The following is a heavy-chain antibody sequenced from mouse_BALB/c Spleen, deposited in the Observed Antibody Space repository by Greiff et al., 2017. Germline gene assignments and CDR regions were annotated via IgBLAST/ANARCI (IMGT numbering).Heavy chain of an antibody. CDR3: AREENYYGSYFDY. J-gene: IGHJ2*01. D-gene: IGHD1-1*01. CDR1: GFTFSSYA. V-gene: IGHV5-6-5*01. CDR2: ISSGGST. Sequence: EVQVVESGGGLVKPGGSLKLSCAASGFTFSSYAMSWVRQTPEKRLEWVASISSGGSTYYPDSVKGRFTISRDNARNILYLQMSSLRSEDTAMYYCAREENYYGSYFDYWGQGTTLTVSS.